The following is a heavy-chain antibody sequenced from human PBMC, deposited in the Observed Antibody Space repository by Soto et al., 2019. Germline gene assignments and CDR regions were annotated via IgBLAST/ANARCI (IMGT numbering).Heavy chain of an antibody. V-gene: IGHV4-31*03. CDR2: IYHTGKT. CDR1: GGAIYIGGYY. J-gene: IGHJ5*02. Sequence: SETLSLTCTVSGGAIYIGGYYWTWIRQHPGKGLEWIGYIYHTGKTYYNPSLESRVTMSVDTSKNQFSLKLASVTAADTAVYYCARDGRSTANWSAPWGQGPLASVS. D-gene: IGHD1-1*01. CDR3: ARDGRSTANWSAP.